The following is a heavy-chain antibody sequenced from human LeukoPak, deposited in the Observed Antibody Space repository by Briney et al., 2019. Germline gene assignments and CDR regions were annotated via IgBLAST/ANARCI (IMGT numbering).Heavy chain of an antibody. CDR2: MNPNSGNT. CDR3: ATVEVGATNFDY. CDR1: GYTFTSYD. J-gene: IGHJ4*02. D-gene: IGHD1-26*01. Sequence: ASVKVSCKASGYTFTSYDINWVRQATGQGLEWMGWMNPNSGNTGYAQKFQGRVTMTRNTSIGTAYMELSSLRSEDTAVYYCATVEVGATNFDYWGQGTLVTVSS. V-gene: IGHV1-8*01.